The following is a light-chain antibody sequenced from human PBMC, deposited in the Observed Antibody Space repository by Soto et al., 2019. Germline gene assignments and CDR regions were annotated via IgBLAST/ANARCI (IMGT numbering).Light chain of an antibody. Sequence: QSALTPPASLSGSLGQSITISFSGNSSDVGAYNYVSLYQQYPGKAPKLMIYHVTDRPSGVSNRFSGSKSGNTASLTISGLQAEDEAYYYCCSYTTSNTFVFGTGTKVTVL. CDR2: HVT. CDR1: SSDVGAYNY. V-gene: IGLV2-14*01. CDR3: CSYTTSNTFV. J-gene: IGLJ1*01.